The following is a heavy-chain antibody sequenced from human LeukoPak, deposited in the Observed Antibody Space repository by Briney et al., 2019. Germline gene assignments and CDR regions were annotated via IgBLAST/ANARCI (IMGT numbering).Heavy chain of an antibody. J-gene: IGHJ4*02. D-gene: IGHD3-10*01. CDR1: GGSISSYY. V-gene: IGHV4-4*07. Sequence: SETLSLTCTVSGGSISSYYWSWIRQPAGKGLEWIGRIYTSGSTNYNPSLKSRVTMSVDTSKNQFSLKLSSVTAADTAVYYCARAGKSGTMVLFDYWCQGTLVTVSS. CDR3: ARAGKSGTMVLFDY. CDR2: IYTSGST.